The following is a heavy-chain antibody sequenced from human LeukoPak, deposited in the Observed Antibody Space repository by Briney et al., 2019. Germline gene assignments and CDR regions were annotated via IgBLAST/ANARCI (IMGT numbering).Heavy chain of an antibody. D-gene: IGHD3-10*01. CDR3: ARDMVRGVSLNWFDP. J-gene: IGHJ5*02. Sequence: GGSLRLSCAASGFTFSSYGMHWVRQAPGKGLDWVAFIRYDGNYKSYADSVKGRFTISRDNSKNTLYLQMNSLRAEDTAVFYCARDMVRGVSLNWFDPWGQGTLVTVSS. V-gene: IGHV3-30*02. CDR1: GFTFSSYG. CDR2: IRYDGNYK.